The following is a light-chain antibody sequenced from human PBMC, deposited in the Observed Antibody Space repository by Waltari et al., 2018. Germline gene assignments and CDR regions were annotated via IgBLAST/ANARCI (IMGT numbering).Light chain of an antibody. V-gene: IGLV3-1*01. CDR3: QAWDSSTVV. CDR1: KLGDKY. Sequence: SYELTQPPSVSVSPGQTASITCSGDKLGDKYACWYQQKPGQAPGLVIYQDSKRPSGIPERFSGSNSGNTATLTLSGTQAMDEADYYCQAWDSSTVVFGGGTKLTVL. J-gene: IGLJ2*01. CDR2: QDS.